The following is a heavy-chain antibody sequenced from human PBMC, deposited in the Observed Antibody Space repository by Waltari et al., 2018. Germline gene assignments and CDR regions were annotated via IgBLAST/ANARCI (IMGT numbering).Heavy chain of an antibody. CDR2: ISSEGNTT. CDR3: ARVEYTYGPYCFDS. Sequence: EVQLVESVGGLVQPGGSLRLSCEASGFTFSRHWMHWVRQTPGKGLVWVSRISSEGNTTTYADSVKGRFTISRDNAKNTLYLQMNSLRAEDTALYYCARVEYTYGPYCFDSWGQGTPVTVSS. CDR1: GFTFSRHW. V-gene: IGHV3-74*01. D-gene: IGHD5-18*01. J-gene: IGHJ4*02.